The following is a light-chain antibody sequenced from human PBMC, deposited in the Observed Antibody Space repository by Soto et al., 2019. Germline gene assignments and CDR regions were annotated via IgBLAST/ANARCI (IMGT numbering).Light chain of an antibody. CDR1: QSVSSY. J-gene: IGKJ1*01. V-gene: IGKV3-15*01. CDR2: GAS. CDR3: QQYNNWPLT. Sequence: EVVMTQSPAALSVSPGEGATLSCRASQSVSSYLAWYQQKPGQAPRLLIYGASTRATGIPARFSGSGSGTEFPLTISSLRSEDFGTYYCQQYNNWPLTFGQGTKVEIK.